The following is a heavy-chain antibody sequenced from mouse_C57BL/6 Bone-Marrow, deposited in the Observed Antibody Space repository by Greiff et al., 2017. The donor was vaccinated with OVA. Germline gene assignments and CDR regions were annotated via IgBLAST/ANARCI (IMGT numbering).Heavy chain of an antibody. J-gene: IGHJ1*03. V-gene: IGHV1-26*01. D-gene: IGHD1-1*01. Sequence: EVQLQQSGPELTNPLSSVKISCKASGYTFTDYYMNWVKQSHGKSLEWIGDINPNNGGTSYNQKFKGKATLTVDKSSSTAYMELRSLTSEDSAVYYCASFHYGSSWYFDVWGTGTTVTVSS. CDR3: ASFHYGSSWYFDV. CDR1: GYTFTDYY. CDR2: INPNNGGT.